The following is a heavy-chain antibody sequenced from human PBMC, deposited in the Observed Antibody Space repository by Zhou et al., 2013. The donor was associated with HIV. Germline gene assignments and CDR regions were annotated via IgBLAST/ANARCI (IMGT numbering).Heavy chain of an antibody. CDR3: AGNLVVPAAIQYYYMDV. V-gene: IGHV1-69*05. D-gene: IGHD2-2*01. J-gene: IGHJ6*03. CDR2: IIPIFGTA. CDR1: GGTFSSYA. Sequence: QVQLVQSGAEVKKPGSSVKVSCKASGGTFSSYAISWVRQAPGQGLEWMGGIIPIFGTANYAQKFQGRVTITTDESTSTAYMELSSLRSEDTAVYYCAGNLVVPAAIQYYYMDVWGKGTTVTVSS.